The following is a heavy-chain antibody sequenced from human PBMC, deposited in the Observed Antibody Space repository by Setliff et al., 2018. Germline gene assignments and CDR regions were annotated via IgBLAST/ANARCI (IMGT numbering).Heavy chain of an antibody. CDR3: SRLVRFCTKISCQRLLGDDY. Sequence: ASVKVSCKASGYTFTDYGVNWVRQAPGQGLQWVGWISPHTGNAYYAPKFEDRVIMTTDTSTSTAYLEFKSLRSDDTAIYYCSRLVRFCTKISCQRLLGDDYWGQGALVTV. CDR2: ISPHTGNA. V-gene: IGHV1-18*01. CDR1: GYTFTDYG. J-gene: IGHJ4*02. D-gene: IGHD2-2*01.